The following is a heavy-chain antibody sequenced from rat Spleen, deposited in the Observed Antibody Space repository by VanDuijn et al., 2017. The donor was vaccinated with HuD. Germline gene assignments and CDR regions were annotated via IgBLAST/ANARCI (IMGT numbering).Heavy chain of an antibody. CDR3: TATGFGLYFDF. J-gene: IGHJ1*01. Sequence: EVQLVESGGGLVQPGRSMKLSCAASGFTFSNYAMAWVRQAPKKGLEWVAYISYDGGSTYYRDSVKGRFTISRDNAKSTLYLQMDLVRSEETATYSCTATGFGLYFDFWGPGTMVTVS. D-gene: IGHD4-6*01. V-gene: IGHV5-20*01. CDR1: GFTFSNYA. CDR2: ISYDGGST.